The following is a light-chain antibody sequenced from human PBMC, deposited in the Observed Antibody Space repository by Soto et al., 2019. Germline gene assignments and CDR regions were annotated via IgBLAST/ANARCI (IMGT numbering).Light chain of an antibody. Sequence: DIQMTQSPSTLSASVGDRDTITCRAIQSINNWLAWYQQKPGKAPKVLIYDVSTLESGVPSRFSGRGSVTEFSPTFSSLQPDDVGTYYYQKYNDRFGRGTSVKIK. V-gene: IGKV1-5*01. CDR1: QSINNW. CDR2: DVS. J-gene: IGKJ4*01. CDR3: QKYNDR.